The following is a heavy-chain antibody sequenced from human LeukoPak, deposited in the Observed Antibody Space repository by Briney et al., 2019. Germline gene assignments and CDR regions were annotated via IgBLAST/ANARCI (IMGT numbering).Heavy chain of an antibody. V-gene: IGHV4-39*01. CDR2: IYYSGST. D-gene: IGHD5-24*01. CDR3: ARRPGYTTTYRSSNYYYYMDV. J-gene: IGHJ6*03. Sequence: PSETLSLTCTVSGGSISSSSYYWGWIRQPPGKGLEWIGSIYYSGSTYYNPSLKSRVTISVDTSKNQFSLKLSSVTAADTAVYYCARRPGYTTTYRSSNYYYYMDVWGKGTTVTVSS. CDR1: GGSISSSSYY.